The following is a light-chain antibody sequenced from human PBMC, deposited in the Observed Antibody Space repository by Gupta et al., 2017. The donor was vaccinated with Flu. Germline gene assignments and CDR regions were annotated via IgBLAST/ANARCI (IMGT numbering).Light chain of an antibody. J-gene: IGLJ1*01. CDR2: DVN. CDR1: SSDVGGHNR. Sequence: QSALTQPASVSGSPGQSITISCTGTSSDVGGHNRVSWYQQHPGKAPKLMIYDVNKRPSGASNRFSASKSGNTASLTISGLRGEDEADYYCCSVVIGGTYVFGSRTKVTVL. V-gene: IGLV2-23*02. CDR3: CSVVIGGTYV.